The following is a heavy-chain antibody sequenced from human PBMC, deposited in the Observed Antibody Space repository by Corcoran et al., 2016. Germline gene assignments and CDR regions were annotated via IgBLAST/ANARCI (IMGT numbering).Heavy chain of an antibody. J-gene: IGHJ5*02. V-gene: IGHV3-7*01. D-gene: IGHD6-6*01. CDR2: INQDGSEK. CDR1: GFTFSRYW. CDR3: AREWSIAARGYNWFDP. Sequence: EVQLVESGGGLVQPGGSLRLSCAASGFTFSRYWMNWVRQGPGKGLEWVANINQDGSEKYYVDSVKGRFTISRDNAKNSLCLQMNSLRAEDTAVYYCAREWSIAARGYNWFDPWGQGTLVTVSS.